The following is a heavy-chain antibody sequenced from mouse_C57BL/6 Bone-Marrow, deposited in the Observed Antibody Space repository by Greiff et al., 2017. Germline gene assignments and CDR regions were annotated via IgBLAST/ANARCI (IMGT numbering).Heavy chain of an antibody. J-gene: IGHJ1*03. Sequence: QVQLQQPGAELVMPGASVKLSCKASGYTFTSYWMHWVKQRPGQGLEWIGEIDPSDSYTNYNQKFKGKSTLTVDKSSSTAYMQLSSLTSEDSAVYYCTSGYWYCDVWGTGTTVTVSS. V-gene: IGHV1-69*01. CDR3: TSGYWYCDV. CDR1: GYTFTSYW. CDR2: IDPSDSYT.